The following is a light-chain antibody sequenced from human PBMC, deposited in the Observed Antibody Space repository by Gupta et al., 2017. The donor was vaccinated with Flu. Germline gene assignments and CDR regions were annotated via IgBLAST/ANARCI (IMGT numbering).Light chain of an antibody. CDR1: SSDVGRYTY. V-gene: IGLV2-14*01. CDR2: EVS. Sequence: QSALTQPASVSGSPGQSITISCTGTSSDVGRYTYVSWYQQHPAKAPKLMIYEVSNRPSGVSNRFSGSKSGNTASLTISGLQAEDEADYYCSSYTSTSTVVFGGGTKLTVL. J-gene: IGLJ2*01. CDR3: SSYTSTSTVV.